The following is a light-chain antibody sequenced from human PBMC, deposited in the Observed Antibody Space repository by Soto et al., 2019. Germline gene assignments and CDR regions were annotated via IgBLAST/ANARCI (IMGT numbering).Light chain of an antibody. CDR2: SNN. V-gene: IGLV1-44*01. CDR1: SSNIGSNA. Sequence: QSVLTQPPSASGTPGQRVTISCSGSSSNIGSNAVNWYQQLPGTAPKLLIYSNNQRPSGVPDRFSGSKSGTSAYLAISGLQSEAEADNYCAPWDDSINGLYVIGTGTKLAVL. J-gene: IGLJ1*01. CDR3: APWDDSINGLYV.